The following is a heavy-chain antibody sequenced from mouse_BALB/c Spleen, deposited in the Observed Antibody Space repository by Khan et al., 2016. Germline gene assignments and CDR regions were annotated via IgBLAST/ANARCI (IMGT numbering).Heavy chain of an antibody. Sequence: EVQLQESGPGLVKPSQSLSLTCNVTGYSITSDYAWNWIRQFPGNKLEWMGYISYSGSSSYNPSLKSRISVTRDTSKNQFFLQLNSVTTEDTATYYCARSPLYGYDPYYFAYWGQGTTLTVSS. V-gene: IGHV3-2*02. D-gene: IGHD2-2*01. CDR1: GYSITSDYA. CDR3: ARSPLYGYDPYYFAY. CDR2: ISYSGSS. J-gene: IGHJ2*01.